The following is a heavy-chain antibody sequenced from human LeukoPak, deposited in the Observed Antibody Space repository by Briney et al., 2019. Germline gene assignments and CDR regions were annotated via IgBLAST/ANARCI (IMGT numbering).Heavy chain of an antibody. CDR1: GYTFTNYY. Sequence: ASVKVSCKASGYTFTNYYVRWVRQAPGQGLEWMGVINPSGGSTNYAQKFQGRVTMTRDTSTSTVYMELSSLRSEDTAVYYCARDSTVTTFRGCVDPWGQGTLVTVSS. CDR3: ARDSTVTTFRGCVDP. V-gene: IGHV1-46*01. CDR2: INPSGGST. D-gene: IGHD4-17*01. J-gene: IGHJ5*02.